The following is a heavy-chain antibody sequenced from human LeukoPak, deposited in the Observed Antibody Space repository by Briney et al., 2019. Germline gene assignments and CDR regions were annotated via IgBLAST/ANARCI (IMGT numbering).Heavy chain of an antibody. V-gene: IGHV3-23*01. CDR3: ANSYYYGSGSYYPFDY. Sequence: GGSLRLSCAASGFTFSSYAMSWARQAPGKGLEWVSAISGSGGSTYYADSVRGRSTISRDNSKNTLYLQMNSLRAEDTAVYYCANSYYYGSGSYYPFDYWGQGTLVTVSS. CDR1: GFTFSSYA. J-gene: IGHJ4*02. D-gene: IGHD3-10*01. CDR2: ISGSGGST.